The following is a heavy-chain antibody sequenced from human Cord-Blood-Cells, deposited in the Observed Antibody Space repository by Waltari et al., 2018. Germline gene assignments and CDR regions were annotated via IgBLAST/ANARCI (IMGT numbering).Heavy chain of an antibody. Sequence: QLQLQESGPGLVKPSETLSLTCTVSGGSISSSSYYWGWIRQPPGQGLEWIGSIYYSGSTYYNPSLKGRVTISVDTSKNQFSLKLSSVTAADTAVYYCAGPANWNYYFDYWGQGTLVTVSS. CDR3: AGPANWNYYFDY. CDR2: IYYSGST. CDR1: GGSISSSSYY. J-gene: IGHJ4*02. D-gene: IGHD1-7*01. V-gene: IGHV4-39*01.